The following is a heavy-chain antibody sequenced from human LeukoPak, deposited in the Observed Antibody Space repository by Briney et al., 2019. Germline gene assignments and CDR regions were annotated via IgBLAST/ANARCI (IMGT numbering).Heavy chain of an antibody. CDR3: AKDIRMDV. V-gene: IGHV3-9*01. J-gene: IGHJ6*02. CDR2: ISWNSGSI. Sequence: GGSLRLSCAASGFTFDDYAMHWARQAPGKGLEWVSGISWNSGSIGYADSVKGRFTISRDNAKNSLYLQMNSLRAEDTALYYCAKDIRMDVWGQGTTVTVSS. CDR1: GFTFDDYA.